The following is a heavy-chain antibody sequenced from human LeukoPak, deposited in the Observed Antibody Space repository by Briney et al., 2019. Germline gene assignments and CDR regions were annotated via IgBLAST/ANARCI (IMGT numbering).Heavy chain of an antibody. CDR1: GFTFSSYA. D-gene: IGHD2-2*01. CDR2: ISGSGGST. J-gene: IGHJ6*02. CDR3: AKYCSSNSCYVYYGMDV. Sequence: GGSLRLSCAASGFTFSSYAMSWVRQAPGKGLEWVSAISGSGGSTYYADSVKGRFTVSRDNSKNTLYLQMNSLRAEDTDVYYCAKYCSSNSCYVYYGMDVWGQGTTVTVSS. V-gene: IGHV3-23*01.